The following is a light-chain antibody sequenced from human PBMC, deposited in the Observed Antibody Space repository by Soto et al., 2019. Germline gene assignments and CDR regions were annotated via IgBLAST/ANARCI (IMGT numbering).Light chain of an antibody. CDR2: GAS. J-gene: IGKJ1*01. CDR3: QQYNNWART. V-gene: IGKV3-15*01. Sequence: EILMTQSPATLSVSPGERATLSCRASQSVSNNLAWYQQKPGQAPRLLMYGASTRATGIPARFSGSGSGTEFTLTISSLQSADFAVYFCQQYNNWARTFGQGTKVDIK. CDR1: QSVSNN.